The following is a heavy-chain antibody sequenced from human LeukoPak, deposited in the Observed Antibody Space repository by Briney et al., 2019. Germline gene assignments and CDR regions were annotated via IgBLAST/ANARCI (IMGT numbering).Heavy chain of an antibody. CDR3: ARDWADRSDY. D-gene: IGHD3-22*01. J-gene: IGHJ4*02. CDR2: ISAYNGNT. CDR1: GYTFNSYG. Sequence: GASVTVSCKASGYTFNSYGISWVRQAPGQGLEWMGWISAYNGNTNYAQKFQGRVTMTTDTSTSTAYMELRSLRSDDTAVYYCARDWADRSDYWGQGTLVTVSS. V-gene: IGHV1-18*01.